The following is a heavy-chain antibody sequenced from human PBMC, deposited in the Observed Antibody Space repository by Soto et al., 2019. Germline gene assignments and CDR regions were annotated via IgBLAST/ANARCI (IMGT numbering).Heavy chain of an antibody. V-gene: IGHV4-39*01. CDR2: IFYSGST. CDR1: GGSISSSSYY. D-gene: IGHD1-20*01. Sequence: QVQLQESGPGLVKPSETLSLTCTVSGGSISSSSYYWGWIRQPPGKGLEWIGSIFYSGSTYYNPSLLSRVDISVDASTNQFALKLRSVTAADTAVYYCARIMRGIVITYCYMDVWGKGTTVTVSS. CDR3: ARIMRGIVITYCYMDV. J-gene: IGHJ6*03.